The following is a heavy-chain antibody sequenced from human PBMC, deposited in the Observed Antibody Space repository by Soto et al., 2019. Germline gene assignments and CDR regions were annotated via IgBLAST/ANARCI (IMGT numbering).Heavy chain of an antibody. D-gene: IGHD2-2*02. J-gene: IGHJ3*02. CDR2: ISAYNGNA. V-gene: IGHV1-18*01. CDR3: ARTAIVVVPAAINAFDI. CDR1: GYTFTTYV. Sequence: ASVKVSCKASGYTFTTYVINWVRQAPGQGFEWMGLISAYNGNANYAPNLQGRVAITRDTSASTAYMELSSLRSGDTAVYYCARTAIVVVPAAINAFDIWGQGTMVTVSS.